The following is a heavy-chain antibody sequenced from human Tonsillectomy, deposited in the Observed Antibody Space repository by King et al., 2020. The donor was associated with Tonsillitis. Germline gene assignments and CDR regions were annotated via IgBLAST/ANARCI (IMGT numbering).Heavy chain of an antibody. J-gene: IGHJ4*02. V-gene: IGHV4-59*01. Sequence: QLQESGPGLVKPSETLSLTCTVSGGSISSYYWSWIRQPPGKGLEWIGYIYYSGSTNYNPSLKSRVTISVDTSKNQFSLKLSSVTAADTAVYYCARSSYYDFWSGREDGFDYWGQGTLVTVSS. CDR2: IYYSGST. CDR3: ARSSYYDFWSGREDGFDY. CDR1: GGSISSYY. D-gene: IGHD3-3*01.